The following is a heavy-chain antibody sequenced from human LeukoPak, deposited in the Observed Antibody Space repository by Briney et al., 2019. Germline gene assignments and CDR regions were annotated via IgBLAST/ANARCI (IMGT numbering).Heavy chain of an antibody. CDR3: ARNRISHHMDV. CDR1: GYSFTNYA. Sequence: GASVKVSCKASGYSFTNYAINWVRQAPGRGLECMGWINTNTGNATYAQGFTGRFVFSLDTSVSTAYLQISSLKAEDTAVYFCARNRISHHMDVWGRGTTVTVSS. J-gene: IGHJ6*03. CDR2: INTNTGNA. D-gene: IGHD2-15*01. V-gene: IGHV7-4-1*02.